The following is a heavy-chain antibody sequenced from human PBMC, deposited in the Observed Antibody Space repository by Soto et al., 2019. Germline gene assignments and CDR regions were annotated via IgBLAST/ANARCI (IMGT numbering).Heavy chain of an antibody. CDR1: GYTFTGYY. J-gene: IGHJ6*02. CDR2: INPNSGGT. V-gene: IGHV1-2*04. D-gene: IGHD3-10*01. Sequence: ASVKVSCKASGYTFTGYYMHWVRQAPGQGLEWMGWINPNSGGTNYAQKFQGWVTMTRDTSISTAYMELSRLRSDDTAVYYCARASTDYYGSGRDYGMDVWGQGTTVTVSS. CDR3: ARASTDYYGSGRDYGMDV.